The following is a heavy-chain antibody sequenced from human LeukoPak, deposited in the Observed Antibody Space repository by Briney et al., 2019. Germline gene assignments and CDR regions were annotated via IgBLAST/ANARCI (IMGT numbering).Heavy chain of an antibody. CDR3: ARGSTYYDSSGQVPFDY. V-gene: IGHV3-23*01. D-gene: IGHD3-22*01. J-gene: IGHJ4*02. CDR2: ISGSGGST. CDR1: GFTFSSYG. Sequence: GGSLRLSCAASGFTFSSYGTHWVCQAPGKGLEWVSAISGSGGSTFYADSVKGRFTISRDNGKNTLYLQMNSLRAEDTAVYYCARGSTYYDSSGQVPFDYWGQGTLVTVSS.